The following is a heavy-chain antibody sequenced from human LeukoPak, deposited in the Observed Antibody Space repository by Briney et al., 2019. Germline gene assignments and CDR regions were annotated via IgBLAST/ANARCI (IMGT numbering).Heavy chain of an antibody. D-gene: IGHD2-15*01. J-gene: IGHJ5*02. CDR2: INPNSGGT. Sequence: ASVKVSCKASGYTFTGYYMHWVRQAPGQGLEWMGWINPNSGGTNYAQKFQGWVTMTRDTSISTAYMELSRLRSDDTAVYYCARARLRYCSGGSCYSVGWFDPWGQGTLVTVSS. CDR1: GYTFTGYY. CDR3: ARARLRYCSGGSCYSVGWFDP. V-gene: IGHV1-2*04.